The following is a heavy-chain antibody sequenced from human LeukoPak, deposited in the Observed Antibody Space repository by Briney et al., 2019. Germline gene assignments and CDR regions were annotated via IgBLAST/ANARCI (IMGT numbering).Heavy chain of an antibody. V-gene: IGHV1-2*02. CDR3: ASAPRQASIGGLDY. CDR2: INPNSGVT. J-gene: IGHJ4*02. Sequence: ASLKVSCKASGYTFTDYYLHWVRQAPGQGLEWMGWINPNSGVTNYAQNFQGRVTMARDTSINTAYLELSSLTSDDTAVYYCASAPRQASIGGLDYWGQGTLVTVSS. CDR1: GYTFTDYY. D-gene: IGHD3-16*01.